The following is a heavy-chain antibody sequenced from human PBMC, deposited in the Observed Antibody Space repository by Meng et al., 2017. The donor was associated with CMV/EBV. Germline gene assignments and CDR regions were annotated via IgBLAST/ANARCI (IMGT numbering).Heavy chain of an antibody. Sequence: ASVKVSCKASGYTFTGYYMHWVRQAPGQGLEWMGWINPNSGGTNYAQKFQGRVTMTRDTSISTAYMELSRLRSDDTAVYYCAREEYCSSTSCSPQFGYYYYYGMDVWGQGTTVTVS. D-gene: IGHD2-2*01. CDR3: AREEYCSSTSCSPQFGYYYYYGMDV. V-gene: IGHV1-2*02. CDR1: GYTFTGYY. J-gene: IGHJ6*02. CDR2: INPNSGGT.